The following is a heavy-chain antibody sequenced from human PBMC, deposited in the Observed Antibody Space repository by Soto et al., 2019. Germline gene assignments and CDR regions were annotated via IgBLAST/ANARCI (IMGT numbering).Heavy chain of an antibody. CDR2: IYYSGST. V-gene: IGHV4-59*01. Sequence: SETLSLTCTVSGGSIRSYYWSWIWQPPGKGLEWIGYIYYSGSTNYNPSLKSRVTISVDTSKNQFSLKLSSVTAADTAVYYCARRYGDAVDYWGQGTLVTVSS. CDR3: ARRYGDAVDY. J-gene: IGHJ4*02. D-gene: IGHD4-17*01. CDR1: GGSIRSYY.